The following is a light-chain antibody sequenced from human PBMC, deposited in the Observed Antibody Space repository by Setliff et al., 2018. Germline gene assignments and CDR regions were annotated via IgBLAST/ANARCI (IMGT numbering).Light chain of an antibody. CDR1: SSDVGYYKF. CDR3: SSNADNNILL. Sequence: QSALTQPPSASGPPGQSVTISCTGTSSDVGYYKFVSWYQQHPGKAPKLIIYEVDKRPSGVPDRFSGSKSGNTASLTVSGLQADDEADYYCSSNADNNILLFGGGTK. J-gene: IGLJ3*02. CDR2: EVD. V-gene: IGLV2-8*01.